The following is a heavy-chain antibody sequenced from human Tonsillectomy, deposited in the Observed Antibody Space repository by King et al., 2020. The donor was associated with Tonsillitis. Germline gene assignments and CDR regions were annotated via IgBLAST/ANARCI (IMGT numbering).Heavy chain of an antibody. J-gene: IGHJ4*02. CDR3: ASVHSGWYVDY. CDR1: GFTVSSKY. V-gene: IGHV3-66*01. Sequence: VQLVESGGGLVQPGGSLRLSCAASGFTVSSKYMTWVRQAPGKGLEWVSVIYSGGNTYYADSVKGRFTISRDNSKNTLYLQMNSLRAEDTAVFYCASVHSGWYVDYWGQGTLVTVSS. D-gene: IGHD6-19*01. CDR2: IYSGGNT.